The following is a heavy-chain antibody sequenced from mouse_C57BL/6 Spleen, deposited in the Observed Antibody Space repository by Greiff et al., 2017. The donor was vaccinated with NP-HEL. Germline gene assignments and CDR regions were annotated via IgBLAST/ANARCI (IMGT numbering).Heavy chain of an antibody. CDR2: IDPANGNT. CDR1: GFNIKNTY. J-gene: IGHJ1*03. Sequence: VQLQQSVAELVRPGASVKLSCPASGFNIKNTYMHWVKQRPEQGLEWIGRIDPANGNTKDAPKFQGKATITADTSSNTAYLQLSSLTSEDTAIYYCAPYYYGSSYWYFDVWGTGTTVTVSS. V-gene: IGHV14-3*01. CDR3: APYYYGSSYWYFDV. D-gene: IGHD1-1*01.